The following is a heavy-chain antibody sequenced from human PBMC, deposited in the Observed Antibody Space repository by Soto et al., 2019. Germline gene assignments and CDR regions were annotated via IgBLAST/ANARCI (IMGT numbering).Heavy chain of an antibody. CDR3: ARGDCRGGSGYGIDV. V-gene: IGHV3-7*01. CDR1: GFTFSSHW. J-gene: IGHJ6*02. Sequence: PGWSLRLSCAASGFTFSSHWMSWVRQAPGKGLEWVANIKQDGSEKYYVDSVRGRFTVSRDNAKNSMYLQINSLRAEDTAVYVCARGDCRGGSGYGIDVWGRGTTVTVS. CDR2: IKQDGSEK. D-gene: IGHD2-15*01.